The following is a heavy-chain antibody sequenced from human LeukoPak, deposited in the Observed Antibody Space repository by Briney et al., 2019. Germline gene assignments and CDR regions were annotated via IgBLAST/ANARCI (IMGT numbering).Heavy chain of an antibody. CDR2: IYYSGST. Sequence: PSETLSLTCTVSGGSISSYYWSWIRQPPGKGLEWIGYIYYSGSTNYNPSLKSRVTISVDTSKNQFSLKLSSVTAADTAVYYCARSDYYDILTGYFEEDYYYMDVWGKGTTVTVSS. CDR1: GGSISSYY. D-gene: IGHD3-9*01. V-gene: IGHV4-59*01. J-gene: IGHJ6*03. CDR3: ARSDYYDILTGYFEEDYYYMDV.